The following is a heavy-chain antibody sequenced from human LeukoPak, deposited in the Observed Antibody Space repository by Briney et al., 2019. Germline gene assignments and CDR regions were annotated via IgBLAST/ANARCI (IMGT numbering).Heavy chain of an antibody. J-gene: IGHJ4*02. CDR1: GFTFSSYG. Sequence: PGGSLRLSCAASGFTFSSYGMHWVRQAPGKGLEWVAVISYDGSNKYFADSVKGRFTISRDNSKNTLYLQMNSLRAEDTAVYYCAKPEEALFDYWGQGTLVTVSS. CDR3: AKPEEALFDY. V-gene: IGHV3-30*18. CDR2: ISYDGSNK.